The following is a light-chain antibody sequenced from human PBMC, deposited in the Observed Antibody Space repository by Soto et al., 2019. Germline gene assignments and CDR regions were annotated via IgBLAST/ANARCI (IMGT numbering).Light chain of an antibody. CDR1: QSVSSY. V-gene: IGKV3-11*01. J-gene: IGKJ5*01. Sequence: EIVLTQSPATLSLSPVERATLSCMASQSVSSYLAWYQQKPGQAPRLLIYDAFNRATGIPARFSGSGSGTDFTLTISSSQSEDFAVYYCQQYNNWPPTFGQGTRLEIK. CDR2: DAF. CDR3: QQYNNWPPT.